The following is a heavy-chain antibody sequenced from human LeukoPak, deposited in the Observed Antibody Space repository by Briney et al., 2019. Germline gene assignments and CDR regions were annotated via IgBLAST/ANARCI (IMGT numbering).Heavy chain of an antibody. J-gene: IGHJ4*02. CDR1: GFTFSSYS. V-gene: IGHV3-48*01. CDR3: AKGGTVAGSYYFDY. D-gene: IGHD6-19*01. Sequence: PGGSLRLSCAASGFTFSSYSMNWVRQAPGKGLEWVSYISSSSSTIYYADSVKGRFTISRDNAKNSLYLQMNSLRAEDTAVYYCAKGGTVAGSYYFDYWGQGTLVTVSS. CDR2: ISSSSSTI.